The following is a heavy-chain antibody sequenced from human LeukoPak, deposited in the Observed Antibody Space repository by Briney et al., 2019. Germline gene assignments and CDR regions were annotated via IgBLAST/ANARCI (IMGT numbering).Heavy chain of an antibody. CDR3: ARDLSGSNALDY. Sequence: GGSLRLSCAASGFTFSNYAMHWVRQAPGKGLEYDSTITTNGDGTYYANSVKGRFTISRDNSKNTLYLQMGSLRAEDMAVYYCARDLSGSNALDYWGQGTLVTVSS. D-gene: IGHD1-26*01. J-gene: IGHJ4*02. CDR2: ITTNGDGT. V-gene: IGHV3-64*01. CDR1: GFTFSNYA.